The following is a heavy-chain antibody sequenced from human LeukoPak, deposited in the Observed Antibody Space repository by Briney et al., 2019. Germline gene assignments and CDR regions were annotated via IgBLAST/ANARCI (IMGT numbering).Heavy chain of an antibody. Sequence: GRSLRLSCAASGFTFDDYAMHWVLQAPGKGLEWVSGISWNSGSIGYADSVKGRFTISRDNAKNSLYLQMNSLRAEDTALYYCVKDFYDSSGYSPTFDYWGQGTLVTVPS. CDR3: VKDFYDSSGYSPTFDY. CDR2: ISWNSGSI. CDR1: GFTFDDYA. V-gene: IGHV3-9*01. D-gene: IGHD3-22*01. J-gene: IGHJ4*02.